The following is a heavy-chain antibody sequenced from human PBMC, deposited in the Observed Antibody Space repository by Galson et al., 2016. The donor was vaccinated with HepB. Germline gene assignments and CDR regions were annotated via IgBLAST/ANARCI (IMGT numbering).Heavy chain of an antibody. CDR1: GFDFSHYN. J-gene: IGHJ4*02. CDR2: ISGSGTAI. Sequence: SLRLSCAASGFDFSHYNMNWVRQAPGKGLEWVSYISGSGTAIYYAGSVEGRFTLSRDNAKNPLYLQMNSLRDEDTAVYYCARGQCVNSLDYCGQGTLVTVSS. CDR3: ARGQCVNSLDY. V-gene: IGHV3-48*02. D-gene: IGHD4-23*01.